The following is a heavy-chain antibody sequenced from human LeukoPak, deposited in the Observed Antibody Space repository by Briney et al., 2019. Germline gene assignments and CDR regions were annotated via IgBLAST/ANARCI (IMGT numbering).Heavy chain of an antibody. Sequence: GGSLRLSCAASGFTVSSNYMSWVHQAPGKGLEWVSIIYSGGSTYFADSVKGRFTISRDNSKNTLYLQMNSLRAEDTALYYCARVPVASWIQLDSWGQGTLVTVSS. D-gene: IGHD6-13*01. CDR2: IYSGGST. J-gene: IGHJ4*02. CDR1: GFTVSSNY. CDR3: ARVPVASWIQLDS. V-gene: IGHV3-53*01.